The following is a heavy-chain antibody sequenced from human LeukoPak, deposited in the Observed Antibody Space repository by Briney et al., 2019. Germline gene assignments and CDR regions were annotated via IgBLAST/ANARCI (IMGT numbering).Heavy chain of an antibody. V-gene: IGHV4-59*01. CDR1: GGSFSSYC. CDR3: ARVSGDTAQDAFDL. Sequence: KSSETLSLTCTVSGGSFSSYCWTWIRQPPGKGLEWIGYIYYSGTTVYNPSLTSRVTISIDTSKNQVSLKLSSVTAADTAVYYCARVSGDTAQDAFDLWGQGTMVTVSS. D-gene: IGHD5-18*01. J-gene: IGHJ3*01. CDR2: IYYSGTT.